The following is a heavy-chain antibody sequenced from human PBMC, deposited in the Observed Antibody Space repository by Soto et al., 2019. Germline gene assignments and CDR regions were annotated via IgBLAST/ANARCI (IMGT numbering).Heavy chain of an antibody. V-gene: IGHV4-61*01. CDR1: GGSVSSENFY. J-gene: IGHJ5*02. Sequence: PSGTLSLTWTVSGGSVSSENFYWSWIRQPPGRGLEWIGYIYYTGSTNYNPSLKSRVTISIDTSRNQFSLTLTSVTAADTAVYFCARIVVGATVDLWGQGSLVTVSS. D-gene: IGHD1-26*01. CDR3: ARIVVGATVDL. CDR2: IYYTGST.